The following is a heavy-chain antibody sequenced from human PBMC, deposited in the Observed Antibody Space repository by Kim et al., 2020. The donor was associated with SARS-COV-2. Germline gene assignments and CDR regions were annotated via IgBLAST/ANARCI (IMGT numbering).Heavy chain of an antibody. CDR1: GGSISSTSYY. CDR3: ARDLISFYFDSGGNLMAASYGMDV. J-gene: IGHJ6*02. D-gene: IGHD3-22*01. V-gene: IGHV4-39*02. Sequence: SETLSLTCAVSGGSISSTSYYWGWIRQPPGKGLEWIGSVFYDGSTNYNPSLRSRVSISVDTSKNQFSLKLTSVTAADTAVYYCARDLISFYFDSGGNLMAASYGMDVWGQGTTVTVSS. CDR2: VFYDGST.